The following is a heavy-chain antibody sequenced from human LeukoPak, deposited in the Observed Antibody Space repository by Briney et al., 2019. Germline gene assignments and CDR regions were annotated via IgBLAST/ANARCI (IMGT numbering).Heavy chain of an antibody. V-gene: IGHV1-46*01. CDR3: ARHDLGGTSPFDY. CDR2: INPSGDDT. D-gene: IGHD4-23*01. J-gene: IGHJ4*02. Sequence: ASVKVSCKTSGYTSTNYYMHWVRQAPGQGLEWMGIINPSGDDTTYPRKFQGRVTMTRDTSTSTVYMELSSLRSDDTAVYYCARHDLGGTSPFDYWGQGTLVTVSS. CDR1: GYTSTNYY.